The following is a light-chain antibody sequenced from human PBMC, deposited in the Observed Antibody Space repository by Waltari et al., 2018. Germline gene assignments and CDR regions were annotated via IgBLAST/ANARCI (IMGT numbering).Light chain of an antibody. CDR3: QQINSFPHT. CDR1: QDINIW. Sequence: DIQMTQSPSSVSASVGDRVTITCRASQDINIWLAWYQQKPGKAPKRLIFSASTLQSGVPSRFGGSGSGTDFTLTINSLQPEDFATYYCQQINSFPHTFGQGTKLEI. CDR2: SAS. V-gene: IGKV1-12*01. J-gene: IGKJ2*01.